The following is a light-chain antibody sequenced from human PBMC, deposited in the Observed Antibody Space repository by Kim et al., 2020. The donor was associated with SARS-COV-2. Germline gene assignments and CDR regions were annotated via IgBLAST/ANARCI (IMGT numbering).Light chain of an antibody. CDR2: DAS. Sequence: GDRVTITCRASQSINSCLDWYQQQPGTAPKLLIYDASSLQSGVPSRFSGRGSETDFTLTISSLQPDDFATYYCQQYQSYPYTFGQGTKLEI. J-gene: IGKJ2*01. V-gene: IGKV1-5*01. CDR3: QQYQSYPYT. CDR1: QSINSC.